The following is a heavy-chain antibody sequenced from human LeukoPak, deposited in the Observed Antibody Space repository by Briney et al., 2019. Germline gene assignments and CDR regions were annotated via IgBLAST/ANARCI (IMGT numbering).Heavy chain of an antibody. CDR1: GFTVSSNY. J-gene: IGHJ3*02. Sequence: GGSLRLSCAASGFTVSSNYMSWVRQAPGKGLEWVSVIYSGGSTYYADSMKGRFTISRDNSKNTLYLQMNSLRAEDTAVYYCARDLDYYDSTDAFDIWGQGTMVTVSS. CDR3: ARDLDYYDSTDAFDI. CDR2: IYSGGST. V-gene: IGHV3-66*01. D-gene: IGHD3-22*01.